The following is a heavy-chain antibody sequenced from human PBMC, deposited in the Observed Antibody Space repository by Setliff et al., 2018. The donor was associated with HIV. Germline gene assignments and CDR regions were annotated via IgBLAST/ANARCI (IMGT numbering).Heavy chain of an antibody. V-gene: IGHV1-18*01. D-gene: IGHD3-10*01. CDR3: ARDQITMVRGTLGAFDI. Sequence: ASVKVSCKASGYTFTSYGISWVRQAPGQGLEWMGRISAYNGNTNYAQKLQGRVTMTTDTSTSTAYMELRSLRSDDTAVYYCARDQITMVRGTLGAFDIWGQGTMVTVS. CDR1: GYTFTSYG. J-gene: IGHJ3*02. CDR2: ISAYNGNT.